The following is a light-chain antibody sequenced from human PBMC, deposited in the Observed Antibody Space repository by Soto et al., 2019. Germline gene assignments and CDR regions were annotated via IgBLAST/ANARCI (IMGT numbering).Light chain of an antibody. CDR2: AAS. CDR3: QQSYSTPRT. V-gene: IGKV1-39*01. Sequence: EIQMTQSPSSLSASVGDSVTITCRASQSISNYLNWYQQKPGKAPKLLIYAASSLQSGVPSRFSGSGSGTDFTLTISSLQPEDFATYYCQQSYSTPRTFGQGTKVEIK. CDR1: QSISNY. J-gene: IGKJ1*01.